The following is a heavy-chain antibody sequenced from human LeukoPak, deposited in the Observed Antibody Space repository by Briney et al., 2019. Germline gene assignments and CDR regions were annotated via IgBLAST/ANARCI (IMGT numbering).Heavy chain of an antibody. CDR2: ISGSDSST. D-gene: IGHD5-24*01. V-gene: IGHV3-23*01. CDR1: GFTFSSYS. CDR3: AKSGYNRFDY. J-gene: IGHJ4*02. Sequence: GGSLRLSCAASGFTFSSYSMNWVRQAPGKGLEWVSTISGSDSSTHYADSVKGRFTISRDNSKNTLYLQMNSLRADDTAVYYCAKSGYNRFDYWGQGTLVTVSS.